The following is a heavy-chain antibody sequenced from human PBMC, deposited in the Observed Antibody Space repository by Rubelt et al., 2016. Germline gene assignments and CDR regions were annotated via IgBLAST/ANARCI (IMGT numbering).Heavy chain of an antibody. CDR2: ISAYSGNT. V-gene: IGHV1-18*01. CDR3: AREYSTVVGGWFDP. J-gene: IGHJ5*02. CDR1: GYTFTSYG. Sequence: QVQLVQSGAEVKKPGASVKVSCKASGYTFTSYGFSWVRQAPGQGLEWMGWISAYSGNTNYAQEFQGRVPMTTGPTPSTGYMELRGLRSDDTAVYYCAREYSTVVGGWFDPWGQGTLVTVSS. D-gene: IGHD6-13*01.